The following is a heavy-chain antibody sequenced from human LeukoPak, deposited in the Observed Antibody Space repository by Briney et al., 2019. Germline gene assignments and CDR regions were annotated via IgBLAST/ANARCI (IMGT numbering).Heavy chain of an antibody. Sequence: GGSLRLSCAASGFTFSSYWMSWVRQAPGKGLEWVANIKQDGSKKYYVDSVKGRFTISRDNAKNSLYLQMNSLRAEDTAVYYCARVRKTNPDDDFWSGYYYYYGMDVWGQGTTVTVSS. CDR1: GFTFSSYW. D-gene: IGHD3-3*01. V-gene: IGHV3-7*03. J-gene: IGHJ6*02. CDR3: ARVRKTNPDDDFWSGYYYYYGMDV. CDR2: IKQDGSKK.